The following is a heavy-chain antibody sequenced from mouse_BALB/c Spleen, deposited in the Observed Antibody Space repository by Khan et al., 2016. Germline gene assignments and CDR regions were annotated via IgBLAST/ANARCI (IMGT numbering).Heavy chain of an antibody. CDR3: AREERYYRYDGIDY. J-gene: IGHJ2*01. D-gene: IGHD2-14*01. Sequence: EVELVESGGGLVQPGGSRKLSCAASGFTFSSFGMHWVRQAPEKGLEWVAYISSGSSTIYSADTVTGLLTISRDTPKNTLFLRMSSLRSENTAMYYCAREERYYRYDGIDYWGQGTTLTVSS. CDR1: GFTFSSFG. CDR2: ISSGSSTI. V-gene: IGHV5-17*02.